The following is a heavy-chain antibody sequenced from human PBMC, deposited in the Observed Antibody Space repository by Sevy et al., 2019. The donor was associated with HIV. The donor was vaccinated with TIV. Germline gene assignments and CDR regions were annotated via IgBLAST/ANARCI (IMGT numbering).Heavy chain of an antibody. CDR3: ARDPRTFYYDSSGYGHDY. CDR1: GYTFTSYG. J-gene: IGHJ4*02. V-gene: IGHV1-18*01. CDR2: ISANNGNT. D-gene: IGHD3-22*01. Sequence: ASVKVFCKASGYTFTSYGISWVRQAPGQGLEWMGWISANNGNTNYVQKFQGRVTMTTDTSTTTAYMELRSLRSDDTAVYYCARDPRTFYYDSSGYGHDYWGQGTLVTVSS.